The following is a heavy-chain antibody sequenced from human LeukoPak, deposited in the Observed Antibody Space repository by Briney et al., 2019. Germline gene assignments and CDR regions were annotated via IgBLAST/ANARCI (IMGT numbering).Heavy chain of an antibody. CDR3: AKDRHFEGSGSSTWEWDV. D-gene: IGHD3-10*01. CDR1: GFTFSSYV. J-gene: IGHJ6*04. V-gene: IGHV3-23*01. Sequence: GGSLRLSCAASGFTFSSYVMSWVRQAPGKGLEWVSAISGSGGSTYYAVSVKGRFTISRDKSKNTLSLQMNILRAEDTAVYYCAKDRHFEGSGSSTWEWDVWGKGTTVTVSS. CDR2: ISGSGGST.